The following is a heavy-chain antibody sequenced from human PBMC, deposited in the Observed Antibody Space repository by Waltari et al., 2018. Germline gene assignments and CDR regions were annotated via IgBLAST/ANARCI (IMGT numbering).Heavy chain of an antibody. J-gene: IGHJ4*02. D-gene: IGHD2-2*01. CDR1: GGSISSYY. V-gene: IGHV4-4*07. CDR3: ARGGGFFCSSTSCYDR. CDR2: IYTSGST. Sequence: QVQLQESGPGLVKPSETLSLTCTVSGGSISSYYWSWIRQPAGKGLEWIGRIYTSGSTNYNPSRKSRVTMSVDTSKNQFSLKLSSVTAADTAVYYCARGGGFFCSSTSCYDRWGQGTLVTVSS.